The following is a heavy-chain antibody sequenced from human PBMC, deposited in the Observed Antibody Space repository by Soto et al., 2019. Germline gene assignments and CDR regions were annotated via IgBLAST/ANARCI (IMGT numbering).Heavy chain of an antibody. CDR2: IIPILGIA. CDR1: GGTFSSYT. J-gene: IGHJ5*02. Sequence: QVQLVQSGAEVKKPGSSVKVSCKASGGTFSSYTISWVRQAPGQGLEWMGRIIPILGIANYAQKFQGRVTITADKSTSTAYMELSSQRSEDTAVYYCARDRSRGGFDPWGQGTLVTVSS. CDR3: ARDRSRGGFDP. D-gene: IGHD3-10*01. V-gene: IGHV1-69*08.